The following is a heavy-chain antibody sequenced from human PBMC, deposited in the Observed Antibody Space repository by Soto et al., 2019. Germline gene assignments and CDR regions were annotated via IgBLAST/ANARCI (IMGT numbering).Heavy chain of an antibody. CDR1: GDLITGGYYS. J-gene: IGHJ5*02. V-gene: IGHV4-30-2*01. CDR2: ISHRGDT. CDR3: ARDYGDYYIDP. D-gene: IGHD4-17*01. Sequence: SETLSDTCAGSGDLITGGYYSWTWIRQPPGKGLEWIGYISHRGDTFYSPSLNSRVTMSLDTSKNQFSLELTSVTAADTAVYFCARDYGDYYIDPWCPGRLVT.